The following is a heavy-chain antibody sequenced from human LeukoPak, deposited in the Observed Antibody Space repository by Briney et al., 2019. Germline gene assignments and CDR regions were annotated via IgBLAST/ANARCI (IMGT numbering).Heavy chain of an antibody. V-gene: IGHV4-34*01. D-gene: IGHD3-10*01. Sequence: SETLSLTCALSGGTFSGYALSWVRQPPGPGLEWMGGMNHSRSTTYNPSITRRVTKSVYPSKNQFSLKLGSVAATDTAVYYRARCQRLRGSVRTSIVYWGQGTLVTVSS. CDR3: ARCQRLRGSVRTSIVY. J-gene: IGHJ4*02. CDR2: MNHSRST. CDR1: GGTFSGYA.